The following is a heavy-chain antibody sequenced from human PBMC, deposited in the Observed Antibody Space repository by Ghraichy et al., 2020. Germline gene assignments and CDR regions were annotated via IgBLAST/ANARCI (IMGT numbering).Heavy chain of an antibody. D-gene: IGHD6-13*01. Sequence: ASVKVSCKASGYTFTGYYMHWVRQAPGQGLEWMGWINPNSGGTNYAQKFQGWVTMTRDTSISTAYMELSRLRSDDTAVYYCARGKSSWGPGDWYFDLWGRGTLVTVSS. CDR3: ARGKSSWGPGDWYFDL. J-gene: IGHJ2*01. CDR2: INPNSGGT. V-gene: IGHV1-2*04. CDR1: GYTFTGYY.